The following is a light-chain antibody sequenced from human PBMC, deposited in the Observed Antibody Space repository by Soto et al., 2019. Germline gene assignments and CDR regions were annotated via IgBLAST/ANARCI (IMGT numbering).Light chain of an antibody. V-gene: IGLV2-14*01. CDR2: EVS. CDR3: SSYTTSRTVM. CDR1: STDIGGYTF. J-gene: IGLJ3*02. Sequence: QSALTQPASVSGSPGQSITISCTGTSTDIGGYTFVSWYQQHPGKGPGLLIYEVSNRPSGVSSRFSGSKAGNTASLTISGLRAEDQADYYCSSYTTSRTVMFGGGTKLTVL.